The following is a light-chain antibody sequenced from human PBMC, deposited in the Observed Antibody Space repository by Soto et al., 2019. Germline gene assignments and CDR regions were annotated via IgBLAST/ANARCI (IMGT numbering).Light chain of an antibody. CDR1: QSLLHTDGYDY. V-gene: IGKV2-28*01. J-gene: IGKJ1*01. CDR2: VSS. Sequence: DIVMTQSPLSLAVTPGEPASISCRSSQSLLHTDGYDYLDWFLQKPGQSPQLLIYVSSYRASGVPDRFSGSGSGTDFTLRISRVEAEDVGVYYCIQSLQTPRTFGQGTKVEI. CDR3: IQSLQTPRT.